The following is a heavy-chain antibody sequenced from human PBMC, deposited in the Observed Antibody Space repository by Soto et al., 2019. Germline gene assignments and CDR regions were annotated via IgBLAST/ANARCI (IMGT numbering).Heavy chain of an antibody. D-gene: IGHD3-9*01. CDR3: ARHVDILTGYYYYYYYGMDV. V-gene: IGHV4-61*01. CDR2: IYYSGST. CDR1: GGSVSSGSYY. J-gene: IGHJ6*02. Sequence: SETLSLTCTVSGGSVSSGSYYWSWIRQPPGKGLEWIGYIYYSGSTNYNPSLKSRVTISVDTSKNQFSLNLSSVSAADTAVYYCARHVDILTGYYYYYYYGMDVWGQGTTVTVSS.